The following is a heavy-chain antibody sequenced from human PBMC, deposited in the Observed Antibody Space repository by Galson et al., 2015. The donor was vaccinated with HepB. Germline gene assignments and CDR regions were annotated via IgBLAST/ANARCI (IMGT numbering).Heavy chain of an antibody. Sequence: SLRLSCAASGFTFSSYEMNWVRQAPGKGLEWVSYITSSGSTIYYADSVKGRFTISRDNAKNSLYLQMNSLRAEDTAVYYCARDESDDYYDSSGYSHTHYWGQGTLVTVSS. V-gene: IGHV3-48*03. D-gene: IGHD3-22*01. CDR3: ARDESDDYYDSSGYSHTHY. CDR1: GFTFSSYE. CDR2: ITSSGSTI. J-gene: IGHJ4*02.